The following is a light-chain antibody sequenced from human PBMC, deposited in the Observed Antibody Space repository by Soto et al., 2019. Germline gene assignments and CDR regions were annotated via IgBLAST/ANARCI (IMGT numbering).Light chain of an antibody. CDR3: QRYVNCPLT. Sequence: EIVMTQSPATLSVSPGESATLSCRASQTISDNLAWYQQKPGLATRLLMYHKSTRATGVPARFSGSGSGKEFSLTISSLQSEEFAVYYCQRYVNCPLTFGGGTNVDXK. J-gene: IGKJ4*01. V-gene: IGKV3-15*01. CDR2: HKS. CDR1: QTISDN.